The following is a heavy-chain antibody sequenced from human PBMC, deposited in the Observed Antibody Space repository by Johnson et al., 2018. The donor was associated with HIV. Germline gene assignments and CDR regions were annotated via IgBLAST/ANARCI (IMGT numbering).Heavy chain of an antibody. Sequence: VQLVESGGGLVQPGGSLRLSYAVSGFTVSSNYITWVRQAPGKGLEWISVIYSGGDTYYADSVKGRFTISRDDSKNTLYLQMNRLTAEDTAVYYCARAPGFSRAFDIWGQGTMVTVSS. J-gene: IGHJ3*02. D-gene: IGHD3-10*01. V-gene: IGHV3-66*01. CDR3: ARAPGFSRAFDI. CDR2: IYSGGDT. CDR1: GFTVSSNY.